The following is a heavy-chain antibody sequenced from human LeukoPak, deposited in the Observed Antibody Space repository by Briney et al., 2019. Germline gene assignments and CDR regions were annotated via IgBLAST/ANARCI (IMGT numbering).Heavy chain of an antibody. D-gene: IGHD6-13*01. CDR1: GFTFSSYG. Sequence: GGSLRLSCAASGFTFSSYGMHWVRQAPGKGLEWVAVISYDGSNKYYADSVKGRFTISRDNSKNTLYLQMNSLRAEDTAVYYCAKEEGSYSNTWYTREYWGQGNLGTGSS. CDR3: AKEEGSYSNTWYTREY. J-gene: IGHJ4*02. V-gene: IGHV3-30*18. CDR2: ISYDGSNK.